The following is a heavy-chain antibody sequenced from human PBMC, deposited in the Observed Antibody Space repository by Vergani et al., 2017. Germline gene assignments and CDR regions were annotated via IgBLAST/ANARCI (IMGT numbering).Heavy chain of an antibody. CDR2: VEDSGYF. CDR3: ARSIVSRNPPDYCDN. CDR1: GGSLSGYY. V-gene: IGHV4-59*01. Sequence: QVQLQESGPGLVRPSETLSLTCTVSGGSLSGYYWNWIRQTPGEGLEWIGYVEDSGYFNYNPSLKTRVTMSADTSNNQFSLMLSSVTFADTAEYYCARSIVSRNPPDYCDNWGQGTLVTVSS. D-gene: IGHD1-14*01. J-gene: IGHJ4*02.